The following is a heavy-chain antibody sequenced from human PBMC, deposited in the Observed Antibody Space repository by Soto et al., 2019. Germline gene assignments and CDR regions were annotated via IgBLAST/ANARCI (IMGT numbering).Heavy chain of an antibody. CDR1: GFTLSGSV. CDR3: SSPGYSNYDSDY. Sequence: EVQLVESGGGLVQPGGSLKLSCAASGFTLSGSVIYWVRQPSGKGLEWVGRIRSRSNGYATAYAASVRGRFTISRDDSKNTAYLQMNSLKTEDTAVYYWSSPGYSNYDSDYGGQGTLVTVSS. D-gene: IGHD5-12*01. V-gene: IGHV3-73*02. J-gene: IGHJ4*02. CDR2: IRSRSNGYAT.